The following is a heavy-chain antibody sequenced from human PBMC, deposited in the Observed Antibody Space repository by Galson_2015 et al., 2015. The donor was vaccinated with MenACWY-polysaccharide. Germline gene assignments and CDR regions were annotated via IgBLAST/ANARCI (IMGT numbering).Heavy chain of an antibody. Sequence: SLRLSCAASGFTFSSFAMSWVRQAPGKGLEWVSAISGSGGSTYYADSVKGRFTISRDNSKNTLYLQMNSLRAEDTAVYYCAKDSYYDSSGYYYIWGQGTLVTVSS. CDR2: ISGSGGST. CDR1: GFTFSSFA. D-gene: IGHD3-22*01. J-gene: IGHJ4*02. V-gene: IGHV3-23*01. CDR3: AKDSYYDSSGYYYI.